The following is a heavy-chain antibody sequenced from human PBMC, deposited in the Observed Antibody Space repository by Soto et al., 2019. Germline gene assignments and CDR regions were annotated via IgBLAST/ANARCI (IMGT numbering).Heavy chain of an antibody. CDR3: ARYVVSSGYNFFWFDP. CDR1: GYTFSNYG. J-gene: IGHJ5*02. V-gene: IGHV1-18*01. D-gene: IGHD6-19*01. Sequence: ASVKVSCKASGYTFSNYGIAWVRQAPGQGLEWVGWINAYRGKTNYAQKLQGRVTMTADTSTNAAYMELTSLRPDDTAVYFCARYVVSSGYNFFWFDPWGQGTRVTV. CDR2: INAYRGKT.